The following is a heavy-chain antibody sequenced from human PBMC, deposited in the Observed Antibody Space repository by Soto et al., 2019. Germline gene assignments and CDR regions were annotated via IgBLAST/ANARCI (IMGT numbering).Heavy chain of an antibody. V-gene: IGHV4-59*01. Sequence: QVQLQESGPGLVKPSETLSLTCTVSGGSIINSYWNWIRQPPGKGLEWIGYIYHSGTTNQNPSLKRRVTIXXDTSKDQFSLKLSSVTAADTAMSYCARGGGVYFDSWSQGTLVTVSS. CDR1: GGSIINSY. D-gene: IGHD1-26*01. J-gene: IGHJ4*02. CDR3: ARGGGVYFDS. CDR2: IYHSGTT.